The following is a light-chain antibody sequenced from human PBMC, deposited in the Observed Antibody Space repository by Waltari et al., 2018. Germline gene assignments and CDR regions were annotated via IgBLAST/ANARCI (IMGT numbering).Light chain of an antibody. CDR3: QQRGNWLRFT. V-gene: IGKV3-11*01. CDR2: AAS. Sequence: EIVLTQSPAPLSLSPGERATLSCRASQSVGSYLTLYQQKPGQAPRLLIYAASNRATGIPARFSGSGSGTDFTLTISSLEPEDCAVYYCQQRGNWLRFTFGPGTVVDI. CDR1: QSVGSY. J-gene: IGKJ3*01.